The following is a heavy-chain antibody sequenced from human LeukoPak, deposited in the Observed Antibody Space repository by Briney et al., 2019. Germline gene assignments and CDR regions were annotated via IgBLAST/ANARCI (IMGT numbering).Heavy chain of an antibody. J-gene: IGHJ4*02. CDR1: GYSISSGYY. V-gene: IGHV4-38-2*02. CDR2: IYHSGST. D-gene: IGHD1-26*01. Sequence: SETLSLTCTVSGYSISSGYYWGWIRQPPGKGLDWIGSIYHSGSTYYNPSLKSRVTISVDTSKNQFSLKLSSVTAADTAVYYCARVVGATNPFDYWGQGTLVTVSS. CDR3: ARVVGATNPFDY.